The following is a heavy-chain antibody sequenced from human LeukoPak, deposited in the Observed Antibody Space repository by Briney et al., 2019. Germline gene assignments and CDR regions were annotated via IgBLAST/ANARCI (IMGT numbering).Heavy chain of an antibody. CDR1: GGTFSSYA. Sequence: ASVKVSCKASGGTFSSYAISWVRQAPGQGLEWMGGIIPIFGTANYAQKFQGRVTITTDASTSTAYMELSSLRSEDTAVYYCAATSYRYSSSWDLYYYYYMDVWGKGTTVTVSS. CDR3: AATSYRYSSSWDLYYYYYMDV. CDR2: IIPIFGTA. D-gene: IGHD6-13*01. V-gene: IGHV1-69*05. J-gene: IGHJ6*03.